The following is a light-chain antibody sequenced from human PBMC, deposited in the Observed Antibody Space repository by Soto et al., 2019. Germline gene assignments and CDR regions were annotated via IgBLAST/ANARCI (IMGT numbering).Light chain of an antibody. J-gene: IGLJ2*01. V-gene: IGLV2-14*01. CDR2: EVT. Sequence: QSALTQPASVSGSPGQSITISCTGTSGDIGSYTYVSWYQQYPGKAPKLLISEVTNRPSGVSNRFSGSKSGNTASLTISGLQAEDEAHYYCATWDGSLPGEVFGGGTKLTVL. CDR3: ATWDGSLPGEV. CDR1: SGDIGSYTY.